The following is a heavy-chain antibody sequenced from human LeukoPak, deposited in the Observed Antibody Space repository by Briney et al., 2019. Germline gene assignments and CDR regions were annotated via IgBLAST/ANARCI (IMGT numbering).Heavy chain of an antibody. Sequence: PSQTLSLTCTVSGGSISSGSYYWSWIRQPAGKGLEWIGRIYTSGSTNYNPSLKSRVTISVDTSKNQFSLKLSSVTAADTAVYYCARGWRWLQSFDYWGQGTLVTVSS. CDR2: IYTSGST. CDR1: GGSISSGSYY. J-gene: IGHJ4*02. D-gene: IGHD5-24*01. CDR3: ARGWRWLQSFDY. V-gene: IGHV4-61*02.